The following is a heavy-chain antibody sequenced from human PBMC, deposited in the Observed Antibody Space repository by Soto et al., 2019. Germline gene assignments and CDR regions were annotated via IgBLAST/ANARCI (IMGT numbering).Heavy chain of an antibody. CDR2: IYYSRRT. CDR3: ARQGPVAGTDDAFDI. D-gene: IGHD6-19*01. CDR1: GGYISSYY. Sequence: QVQLQESGPGLVKPSETLSLTCTVSGGYISSYYWGWIRQPPGKGLEWIGYIYYSRRTNYNPSLKSRVPISVATSKNQFPLKLSSVSAADAAVYVCARQGPVAGTDDAFDIWGQGTMVTVSS. J-gene: IGHJ3*02. V-gene: IGHV4-59*08.